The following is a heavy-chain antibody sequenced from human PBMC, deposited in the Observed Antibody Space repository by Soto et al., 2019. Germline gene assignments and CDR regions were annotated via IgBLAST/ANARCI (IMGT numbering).Heavy chain of an antibody. CDR3: AKACY. Sequence: GGSLRLSCAASGFTFSSNWMSWVRQAPGKGLEWVATIKEDESEKYYVDSVKGRFTISRDNAKNSLFLQMNSLRAEDTATYFCAKACYWGPGTLVTVSS. CDR1: GFTFSSNW. V-gene: IGHV3-7*05. CDR2: IKEDESEK. J-gene: IGHJ4*02.